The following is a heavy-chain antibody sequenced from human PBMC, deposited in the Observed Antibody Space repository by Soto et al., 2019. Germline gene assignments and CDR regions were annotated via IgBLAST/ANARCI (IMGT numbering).Heavy chain of an antibody. CDR3: AREKGEWLTTGGLLDAFDI. Sequence: GGSLRLSCAASGFTFSSYSMNWVRQAPGKGLEWVSYISSSSSTIYYADSVKGRFTISRANAKNSLYLQMNSLRDEDTAVYYCAREKGEWLTTGGLLDAFDIWGQGTMVTVSS. CDR2: ISSSSSTI. J-gene: IGHJ3*02. CDR1: GFTFSSYS. D-gene: IGHD3-3*01. V-gene: IGHV3-48*02.